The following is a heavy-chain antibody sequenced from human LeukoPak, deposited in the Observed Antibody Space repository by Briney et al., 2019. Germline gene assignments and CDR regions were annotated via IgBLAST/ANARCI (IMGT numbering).Heavy chain of an antibody. V-gene: IGHV1-2*02. D-gene: IGHD3-22*01. Sequence: GASVKVSCKSSGYTFINYYMHWVRQAPGQGLEWMGWINPNSGGTNYAQKFQGRVTMTRDTSISTAYMELSRLRSDDTAVYYCARGPDSSGYYPFDYWGQGTLVTVSS. J-gene: IGHJ4*02. CDR3: ARGPDSSGYYPFDY. CDR2: INPNSGGT. CDR1: GYTFINYY.